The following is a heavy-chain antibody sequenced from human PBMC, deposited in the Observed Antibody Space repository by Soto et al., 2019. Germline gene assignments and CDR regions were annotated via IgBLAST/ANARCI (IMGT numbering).Heavy chain of an antibody. J-gene: IGHJ6*02. CDR2: LSYSGIT. CDR1: DGTIADHAGF. D-gene: IGHD4-17*01. Sequence: SETMCLTCSVADGTIADHAGFWGWIRQPPGKGLEWIGSLSYSGITYDNPSLNSRVTISVDTSKNQISMRLSSVTAADTAVYYCARTVKQYYYGMDVWGRGTTVTVSS. V-gene: IGHV4-39*01. CDR3: ARTVKQYYYGMDV.